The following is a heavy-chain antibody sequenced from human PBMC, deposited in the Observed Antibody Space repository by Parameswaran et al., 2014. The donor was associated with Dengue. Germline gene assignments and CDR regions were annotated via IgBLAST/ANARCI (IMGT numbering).Heavy chain of an antibody. Sequence: GGSLRLSCAASGFTFSSYEMNWVRQAPGKGLEWVSSISSSGSTIYYADSVKGRFTISRDNAKNSLYLQMNSLRADDTAVYYCARNYRTAHYNWFDPWGQGTLVTVSS. CDR2: ISSSGSTI. CDR1: GFTFSSYE. V-gene: IGHV3-48*03. J-gene: IGHJ5*02. CDR3: ARNYRTAHYNWFDP. D-gene: IGHD1-7*01.